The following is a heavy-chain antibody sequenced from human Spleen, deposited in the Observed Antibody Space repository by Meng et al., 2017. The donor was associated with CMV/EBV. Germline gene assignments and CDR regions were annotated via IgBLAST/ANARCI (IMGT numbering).Heavy chain of an antibody. CDR1: GYRFTNYG. Sequence: GESLKISCKISGYRFTNYGIGWVRQMPGKGLEWMGIIYPGDSDTRYSPSFQGQVTISADKSISTAYLQWSSLKASDTAMYYCASLEMATMGFDYWGQGTLVTVSS. CDR2: IYPGDSDT. J-gene: IGHJ4*02. CDR3: ASLEMATMGFDY. V-gene: IGHV5-51*01. D-gene: IGHD5-24*01.